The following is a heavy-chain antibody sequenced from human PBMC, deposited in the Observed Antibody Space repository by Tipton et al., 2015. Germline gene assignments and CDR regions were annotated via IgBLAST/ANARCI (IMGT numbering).Heavy chain of an antibody. D-gene: IGHD2-15*01. CDR1: GASISRGSV. J-gene: IGHJ4*02. CDR2: IHNSGNT. Sequence: TLSLTCTVSGASISRGSVWGWIRQPPGKGLECIGYIHNSGNTDYNPSLKSRVTMSVDMSKNQFSLELTSVTAADTAVYYCAAYCAGGSCADHWGQGTLVTVSS. V-gene: IGHV4-61*01. CDR3: AAYCAGGSCADH.